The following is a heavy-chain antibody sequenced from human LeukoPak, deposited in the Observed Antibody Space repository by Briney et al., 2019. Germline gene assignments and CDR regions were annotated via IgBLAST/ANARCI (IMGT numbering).Heavy chain of an antibody. CDR3: ARGGINPTLFR. J-gene: IGHJ4*02. D-gene: IGHD3-10*01. V-gene: IGHV4-59*01. CDR1: GGSISTYY. Sequence: PSETLSLTCTVSGGSISTYYWSWIRQPPGEGLEWIGSIYYSGTTHSNPSLRSRATISVDTSKNHLSLKVNSVTAADTAVYYCARGGINPTLFRWGQGTLVTVSS. CDR2: IYYSGTT.